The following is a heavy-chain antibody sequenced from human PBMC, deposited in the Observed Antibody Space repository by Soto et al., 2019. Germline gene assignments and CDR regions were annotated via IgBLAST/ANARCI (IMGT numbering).Heavy chain of an antibody. V-gene: IGHV4-34*12. CDR2: LIHGGST. CDR1: GSSLGAFH. Sequence: PSETLSLTCAIYGSSLGAFHWTWIRQPPGKGLEWIGELIHGGSTNYNPSLKSRVTISVDTSKNQFSLKLSSVTAADTAVYYCARYYDYVWRPHFDYWGQGTLVTVS. J-gene: IGHJ4*02. CDR3: ARYYDYVWRPHFDY. D-gene: IGHD3-16*01.